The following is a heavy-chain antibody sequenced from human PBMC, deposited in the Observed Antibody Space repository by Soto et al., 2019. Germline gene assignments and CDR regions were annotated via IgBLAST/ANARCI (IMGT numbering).Heavy chain of an antibody. CDR1: GFTVRNYA. J-gene: IGHJ5*01. CDR2: ISDSGGST. Sequence: GGSLRLSCAVSGFTVRNYAVNWVRQAPGKGLEWVSGISDSGGSTYYADSVKGRFTISRDNSNNTLYLHMINVRDEDTAIYYCAKQRGHDFWSGFPPPNWFDSWGQGTLVTVSS. CDR3: AKQRGHDFWSGFPPPNWFDS. V-gene: IGHV3-23*01. D-gene: IGHD3-3*01.